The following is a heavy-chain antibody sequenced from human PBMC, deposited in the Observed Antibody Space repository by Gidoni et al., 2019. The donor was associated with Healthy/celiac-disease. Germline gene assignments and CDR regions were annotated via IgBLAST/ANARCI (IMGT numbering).Heavy chain of an antibody. Sequence: EVQLVESGGGLVKPGGSLRLSCAASGFTFSRYSMNWVRQAPGKGLEWVSSISSISSYIYYADSVKGRFTISRDNAKNSLYLQMNSLRAEDTAVYYCASWTPIAVAVESHLDTNAEYFQHWGQGTLVTVSS. D-gene: IGHD6-19*01. CDR1: GFTFSRYS. V-gene: IGHV3-21*01. J-gene: IGHJ1*01. CDR2: ISSISSYI. CDR3: ASWTPIAVAVESHLDTNAEYFQH.